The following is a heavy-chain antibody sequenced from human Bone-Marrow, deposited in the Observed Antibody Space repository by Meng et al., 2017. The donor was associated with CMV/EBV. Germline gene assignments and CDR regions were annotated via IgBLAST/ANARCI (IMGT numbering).Heavy chain of an antibody. J-gene: IGHJ6*02. D-gene: IGHD4-17*01. Sequence: ASVKVSCKASGYTFTSYYMHWVRQAPGQGLEWMGMINPSGGTTSYAQKLQGRVTMTRDTSTSTAYMGLSSLRSEDTAVYHCARDYGDYTPYHYYYGMDVWGQGTTVTVSS. V-gene: IGHV1-46*01. CDR1: GYTFTSYY. CDR2: INPSGGTT. CDR3: ARDYGDYTPYHYYYGMDV.